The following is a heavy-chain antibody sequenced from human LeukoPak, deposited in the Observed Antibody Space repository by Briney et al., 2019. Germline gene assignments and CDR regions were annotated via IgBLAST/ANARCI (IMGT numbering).Heavy chain of an antibody. Sequence: GASVKVSCKASGYTFTSYGISWVRQAPGQGLEWMGWISAYNGNTNYAQKLQGRVTMTTDTSTSTAYMELRSLRSDDTAVYYCARERCSGGSCYIPSGFDYWGQGTLVTVSS. CDR2: ISAYNGNT. CDR1: GYTFTSYG. J-gene: IGHJ4*02. V-gene: IGHV1-18*04. CDR3: ARERCSGGSCYIPSGFDY. D-gene: IGHD2-15*01.